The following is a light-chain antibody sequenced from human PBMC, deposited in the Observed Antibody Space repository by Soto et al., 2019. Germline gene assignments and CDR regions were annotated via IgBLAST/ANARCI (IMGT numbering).Light chain of an antibody. CDR1: SSNIGSNT. J-gene: IGLJ2*01. V-gene: IGLV1-44*01. CDR3: VAWDDSLNGYVV. Sequence: QSVLTQPPSASGTPGQRVXISCSGSSSNIGSNTVNWYQQLPGTAPKLVIYSNNQRPSGVPDRFSGSKSGTSASLAISGHQSEDEADYYCVAWDDSLNGYVVFGGGTKVTVL. CDR2: SNN.